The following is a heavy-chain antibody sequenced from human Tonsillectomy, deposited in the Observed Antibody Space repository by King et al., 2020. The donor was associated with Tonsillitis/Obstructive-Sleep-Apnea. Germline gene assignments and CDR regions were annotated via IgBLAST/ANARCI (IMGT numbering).Heavy chain of an antibody. CDR2: ILSNDEK. Sequence: TLKESGPVLVKPTETLTLTCTVSGFSLSNARMGVSLIRQPPGKALEWLAHILSNDEKSYSTSLKSRLPISQDTSKSQVVLTMTNMDPVDTATNFCARIPHYCSGGSCYFWLDYWGQGALVTVSS. CDR1: GFSLSNARMG. J-gene: IGHJ4*02. V-gene: IGHV2-26*01. D-gene: IGHD2-15*01. CDR3: ARIPHYCSGGSCYFWLDY.